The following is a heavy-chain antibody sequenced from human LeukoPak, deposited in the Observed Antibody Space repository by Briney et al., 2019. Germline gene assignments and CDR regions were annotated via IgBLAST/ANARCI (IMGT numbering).Heavy chain of an antibody. CDR3: ASGPRYFYGMDV. V-gene: IGHV3-23*01. CDR2: ISGSGGSA. J-gene: IGHJ6*04. Sequence: GGSLRLSCAASGFTFSYYAMCWVRQAPGKGLEWVSGISGSGGSAYYADSVKGRFTISRDNSKNTLYLQMNSLGDEDTALYYCASGPRYFYGMDVWGKGTTVTVSS. CDR1: GFTFSYYA.